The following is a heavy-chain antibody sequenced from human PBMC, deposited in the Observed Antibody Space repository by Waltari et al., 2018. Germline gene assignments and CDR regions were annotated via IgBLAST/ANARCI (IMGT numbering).Heavy chain of an antibody. CDR2: INHSGST. J-gene: IGHJ4*02. D-gene: IGHD2-15*01. Sequence: QVQLQQWGAGLLKPSETLSLTCAVYGGSFSGYYWSWIRQPPGKGLEWIGEINHSGSTNYNPSLQSRVTRSVDTSKNQFSLKLSSVTAADTSMYYCVRHARTTSGGKHFDHWGQGMLVTVSP. CDR3: VRHARTTSGGKHFDH. CDR1: GGSFSGYY. V-gene: IGHV4-34*01.